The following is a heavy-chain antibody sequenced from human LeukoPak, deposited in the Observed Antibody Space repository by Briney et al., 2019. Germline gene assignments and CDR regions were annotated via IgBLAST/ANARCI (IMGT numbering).Heavy chain of an antibody. J-gene: IGHJ3*02. CDR3: ARGSQKGYCGGDCLGAFDI. Sequence: GGSLRLSCAASGFRFNTYWMSWVRQAPGKGLEWVANIKQDGSEKYYVDPVKGRFTISRDNAKNSLYLQMNSLRAEDTAVYYCARGSQKGYCGGDCLGAFDIWGQGTMVTVSS. D-gene: IGHD2-21*02. CDR1: GFRFNTYW. V-gene: IGHV3-7*01. CDR2: IKQDGSEK.